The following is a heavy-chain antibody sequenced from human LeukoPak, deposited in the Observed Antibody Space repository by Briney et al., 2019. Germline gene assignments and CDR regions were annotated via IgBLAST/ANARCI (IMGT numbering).Heavy chain of an antibody. D-gene: IGHD5-24*01. J-gene: IGHJ4*02. CDR1: GGSIISYY. CDR3: GRSVEMATID. V-gene: IGHV4-4*09. Sequence: SETLSPTCTVSGGSIISYYWSWIRQPPGKGLEWIGYIYTSGSANYNPSLKSRVTISVDTSKNQFSLKLSSVTAADTTVYYCGRSVEMATIDWGQGTLVTVSS. CDR2: IYTSGSA.